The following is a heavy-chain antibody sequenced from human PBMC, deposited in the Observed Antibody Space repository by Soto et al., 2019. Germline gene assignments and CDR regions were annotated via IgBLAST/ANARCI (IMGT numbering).Heavy chain of an antibody. CDR1: GGSLSDYF. J-gene: IGHJ6*03. D-gene: IGHD2-21*01. CDR3: ARGGISHWAYFYYMDV. Sequence: SETLSLTCVVSGGSLSDYFWSWIRQPPGMALEWIGEINHLGSINYNPSLKSRVTMSVDTSKNQFSLTLNSVTAADTASFYCARGGISHWAYFYYMDVWDRGTTVTVSS. V-gene: IGHV4-34*01. CDR2: INHLGSI.